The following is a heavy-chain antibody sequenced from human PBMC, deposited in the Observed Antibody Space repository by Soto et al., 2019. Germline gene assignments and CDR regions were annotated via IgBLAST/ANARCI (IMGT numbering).Heavy chain of an antibody. CDR1: GFTFSSYW. D-gene: IGHD6-13*01. CDR2: KKQDGSEQ. CDR3: ARYPQPGIAGKHAFDC. J-gene: IGHJ3*01. Sequence: EVQLVESVGGLVQPGGSLRLSCAASGFTFSSYWMRWVRQSPVEGLDGVANKKQDGSEQDSMDSVKGRFTISRDHANNSLYLQMNSLIAEDTAVYYCARYPQPGIAGKHAFDCWGKRRMVTVAS. V-gene: IGHV3-7*01.